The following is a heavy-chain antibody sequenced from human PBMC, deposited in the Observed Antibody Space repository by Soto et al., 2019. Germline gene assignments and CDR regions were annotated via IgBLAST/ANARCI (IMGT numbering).Heavy chain of an antibody. V-gene: IGHV4-59*01. D-gene: IGHD1-26*01. CDR3: TRDPSGSYGHFDY. Sequence: SVTRSLTCTVAGGSISRYYWTCIRQPPGKQLEWIGNIYHTGSTNYNPSLKSRVAISIDTSKNQFSLRLSSVTSADTAVYYCTRDPSGSYGHFDYGDQGTLVTVSS. J-gene: IGHJ4*02. CDR2: IYHTGST. CDR1: GGSISRYY.